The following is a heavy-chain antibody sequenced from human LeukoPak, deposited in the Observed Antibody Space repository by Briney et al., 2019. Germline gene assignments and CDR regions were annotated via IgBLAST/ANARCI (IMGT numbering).Heavy chain of an antibody. Sequence: GGSLRLSCAASGFTFSSYGMHWVRQAPGKGLEWVAVISYDGSNKYYADSVKGRFTISRDNSKNTLYLQMNSLRAEDTAVYYCARDAVVGATTYWFDPWGQGTLVTVSS. CDR2: ISYDGSNK. J-gene: IGHJ5*02. CDR1: GFTFSSYG. D-gene: IGHD1-26*01. CDR3: ARDAVVGATTYWFDP. V-gene: IGHV3-30*03.